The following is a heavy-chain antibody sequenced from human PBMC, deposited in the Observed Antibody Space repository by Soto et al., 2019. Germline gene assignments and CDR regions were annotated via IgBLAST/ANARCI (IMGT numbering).Heavy chain of an antibody. CDR1: GFTFSSYA. CDR2: ISGSGGST. V-gene: IGHV3-23*01. J-gene: IGHJ2*01. D-gene: IGHD3-22*01. Sequence: LRLSCAASGFTFSSYAMSWVRQAPGKGLEWVSAISGSGGSTYYADSVKGRFTISRDNSKNTLYLQMNSLRAEDTAVYYCAKDALKTYYYDSSGPGYFDLWGRGTLVTVSS. CDR3: AKDALKTYYYDSSGPGYFDL.